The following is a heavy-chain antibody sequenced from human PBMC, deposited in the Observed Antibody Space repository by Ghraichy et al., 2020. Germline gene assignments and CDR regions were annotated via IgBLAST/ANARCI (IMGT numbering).Heavy chain of an antibody. D-gene: IGHD1-26*01. J-gene: IGHJ6*02. CDR2: MNPNSGNT. V-gene: IGHV1-8*01. Sequence: ASVKVSCKASGYTFTSYDINWVRQATGQGLEWMGWMNPNSGNTGYAQKFQGRVTMTRNTSISTAYMELSSLRSEDTAVYYCARGIVGASYYYYGMDVWGQVSTVTVAS. CDR1: GYTFTSYD. CDR3: ARGIVGASYYYYGMDV.